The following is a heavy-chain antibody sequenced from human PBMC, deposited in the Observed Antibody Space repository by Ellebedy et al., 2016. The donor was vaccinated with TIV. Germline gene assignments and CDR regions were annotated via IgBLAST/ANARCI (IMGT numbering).Heavy chain of an antibody. V-gene: IGHV1-69*13. Sequence: AASVKVSCKASGGTFSSYAISWVRQAPGQGLEWMGGIIPIFGTANYEQKFQGRVTITADEYTSTAYMELSSLRSEDPAVYYCAFRGAAGYSQHWGQGTLVTVSS. CDR2: IIPIFGTA. J-gene: IGHJ1*01. D-gene: IGHD6-13*01. CDR1: GGTFSSYA. CDR3: AFRGAAGYSQH.